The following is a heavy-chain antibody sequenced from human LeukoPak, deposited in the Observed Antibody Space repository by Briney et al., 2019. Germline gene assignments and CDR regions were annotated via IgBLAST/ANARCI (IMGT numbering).Heavy chain of an antibody. D-gene: IGHD4-17*01. J-gene: IGHJ4*02. CDR1: GFTFTSYW. CDR3: ARAKDYGDYFDY. Sequence: GGSLRLSCAASGFTFTSYWMSWVRQAPGKGLEWVASIKQDGSEKYYVDSMKGRFTISRDNAKKSLYLQMNSPRAEDTAVYYCARAKDYGDYFDYWGQGTLVTVSS. V-gene: IGHV3-7*01. CDR2: IKQDGSEK.